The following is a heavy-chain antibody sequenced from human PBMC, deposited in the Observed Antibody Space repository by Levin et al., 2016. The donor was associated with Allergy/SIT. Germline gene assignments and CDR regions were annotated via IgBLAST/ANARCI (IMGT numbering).Heavy chain of an antibody. CDR1: GFTFDFYG. D-gene: IGHD2-2*01. J-gene: IGHJ4*02. CDR3: VKYIELRSSSWPVFEC. CDR2: ITGSGDRT. V-gene: IGHV3-23*01. Sequence: GESLKISCAASGFTFDFYGMSWVRQAPGKGLDWVSGITGSGDRTFYADSVKGRFTISRDNSKNTLYLHMNTLKAEDTATYYCVKYIELRSSSWPVFECWGQGTLVTVSS.